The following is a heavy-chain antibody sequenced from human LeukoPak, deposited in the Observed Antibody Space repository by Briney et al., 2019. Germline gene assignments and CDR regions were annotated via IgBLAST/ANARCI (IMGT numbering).Heavy chain of an antibody. CDR2: IYYTGST. J-gene: IGHJ4*02. CDR3: ARGYFDWFLDN. CDR1: GGSISTYY. D-gene: IGHD3-9*01. V-gene: IGHV4-59*01. Sequence: SETLSLTCTVSGGSISTYYWSWIRQPPGKGLEWMGYIYYTGSTNYNPSLDSRVTISVDMSKNQVSLNLKYVTAADTAVYYCARGYFDWFLDNWGRGTLVTISS.